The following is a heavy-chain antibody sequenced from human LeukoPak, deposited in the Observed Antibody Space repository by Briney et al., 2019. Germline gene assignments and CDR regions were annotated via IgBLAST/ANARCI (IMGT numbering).Heavy chain of an antibody. CDR1: GGSISSSGYY. Sequence: PSETLSLTCTVSGGSISSSGYYWSWIRQPPGKGLEWIGYIYYSGSTNYNPSLKSRVTISVDTSKNQFSLKLSSVTAADTAVYYCARANDYGDYYFDYWGQGTLVTVSS. D-gene: IGHD4-17*01. CDR2: IYYSGST. J-gene: IGHJ4*02. CDR3: ARANDYGDYYFDY. V-gene: IGHV4-61*08.